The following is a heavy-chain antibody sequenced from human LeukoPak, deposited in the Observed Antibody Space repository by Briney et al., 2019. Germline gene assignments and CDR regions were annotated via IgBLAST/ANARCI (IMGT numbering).Heavy chain of an antibody. Sequence: PGLSLRLSRAPSGFTFRLDVMTWVRQAPENGMEWVSDISGGGCCIYYSDSVRGRSTISRYNSKSTLKLQMKSLSADATAEYYCAHPSTPGYGGLDYWGQGTVVTVS. V-gene: IGHV3-23*01. CDR2: ISGGGCCI. CDR1: GFTFRLDV. J-gene: IGHJ4*02. CDR3: AHPSTPGYGGLDY. D-gene: IGHD5-12*01.